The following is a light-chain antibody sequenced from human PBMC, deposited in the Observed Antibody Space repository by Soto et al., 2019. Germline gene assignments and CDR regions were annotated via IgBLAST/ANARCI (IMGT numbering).Light chain of an antibody. V-gene: IGKV3-20*01. CDR2: GVS. Sequence: IVLTQSPGTLSLSPGEGATLSCRASQPVNSGYLAWYQQKPGQAPRLLMYGVSTRDTGIPDRFSGSGAGTDFTLTISRLGPGDFAVYYCQVYGSSPKTFGQGTKVEFK. CDR1: QPVNSGY. CDR3: QVYGSSPKT. J-gene: IGKJ1*01.